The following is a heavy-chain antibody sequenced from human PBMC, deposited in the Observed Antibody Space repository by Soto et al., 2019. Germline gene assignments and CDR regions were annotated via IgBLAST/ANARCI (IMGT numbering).Heavy chain of an antibody. Sequence: EVQLVESGGGLVQPGGSLRLSCEASGFIFSSYWMSWVRQAPGKGLEWVSAINQDGCKKYFVGSVKGRFTFSRDNSKSSLSLQMNSLRADDTAVYYCAREKGCGDSFDDWGQGTLVTVSS. J-gene: IGHJ4*02. CDR2: INQDGCKK. CDR1: GFIFSSYW. V-gene: IGHV3-7*01. CDR3: AREKGCGDSFDD. D-gene: IGHD4-17*01.